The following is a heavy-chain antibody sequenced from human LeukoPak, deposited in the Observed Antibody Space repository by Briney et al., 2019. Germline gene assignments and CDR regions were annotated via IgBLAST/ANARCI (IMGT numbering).Heavy chain of an antibody. D-gene: IGHD6-13*01. CDR1: GYSFTSYW. Sequence: GESLKISCKGSGYSFTSYWIGWVRQMPGKGLEWMGIIYPGDSDTRYSPSFQGQVTISADKSISTAYLQWSSLKASDTAMYYCARQPPSTRSSSFNWFDPWGQGTLVTVSS. CDR3: ARQPPSTRSSSFNWFDP. V-gene: IGHV5-51*01. J-gene: IGHJ5*02. CDR2: IYPGDSDT.